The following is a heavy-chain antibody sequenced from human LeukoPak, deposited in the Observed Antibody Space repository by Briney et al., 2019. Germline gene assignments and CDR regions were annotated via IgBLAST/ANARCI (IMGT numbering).Heavy chain of an antibody. CDR1: GFTFSSSA. J-gene: IGHJ4*02. CDR2: IGGSGDSI. Sequence: PVGSLRLSCAASGFTFSSSAMYWVRQAPGKGQEWVPGIGGSGDSIHYADSVKGRFTISRDNSKNTLYLQMNSLRAEDTAVYYCAKAYNDFDYWGKGTLVT. D-gene: IGHD1-1*01. CDR3: AKAYNDFDY. V-gene: IGHV3-23*01.